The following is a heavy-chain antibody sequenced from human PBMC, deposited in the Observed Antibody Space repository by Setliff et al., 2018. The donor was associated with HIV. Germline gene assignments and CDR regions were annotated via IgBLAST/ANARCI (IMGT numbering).Heavy chain of an antibody. J-gene: IGHJ4*02. D-gene: IGHD5-12*01. CDR2: INPNTGGT. CDR3: ARDNRTGYSGGWPLDY. CDR1: GYIFTAYY. Sequence: ASVKVSCKASGYIFTAYYMHWVRQAPGQGLEWMAWINPNTGGTQYAQKFQGRVTVTRDTPISAAYMEIKKLTSDDTAVYYCARDNRTGYSGGWPLDYWGQGTVVTVSS. V-gene: IGHV1-2*02.